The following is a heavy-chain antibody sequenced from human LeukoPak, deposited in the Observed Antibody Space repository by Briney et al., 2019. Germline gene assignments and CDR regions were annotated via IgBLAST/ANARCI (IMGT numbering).Heavy chain of an antibody. CDR1: GGSFSGYY. CDR3: ARRPFQRWLQPNHIDY. D-gene: IGHD5-24*01. Sequence: KSSETLSLTSAVYGGSFSGYYWSWIRQPPGKGLEWIGEINHSGSTNYNPSLKSRVTISVDTSKNQFSLKLSSVTAADTAVYYCARRPFQRWLQPNHIDYWGQGTLVTVSS. V-gene: IGHV4-34*01. J-gene: IGHJ4*02. CDR2: INHSGST.